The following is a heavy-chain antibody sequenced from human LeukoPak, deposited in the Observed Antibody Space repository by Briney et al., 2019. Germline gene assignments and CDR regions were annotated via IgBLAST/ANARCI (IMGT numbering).Heavy chain of an antibody. CDR3: AAFGELDY. D-gene: IGHD3-10*01. J-gene: IGHJ4*02. CDR1: GGPISSYY. V-gene: IGHV4-59*01. Sequence: SETLSLTCTVSGGPISSYYWSWIRQPPGKGLEWIGYIYYSGSTNYNPSLKSRVTISVDASKNQFSLKLSSVTAADTAVYYCAAFGELDYWGQGTLVTVSS. CDR2: IYYSGST.